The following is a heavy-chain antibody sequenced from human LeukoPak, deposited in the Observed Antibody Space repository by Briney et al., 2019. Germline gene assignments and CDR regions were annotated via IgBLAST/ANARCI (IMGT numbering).Heavy chain of an antibody. CDR2: IGSGGGST. CDR3: AKGFLGGTDQYFDS. Sequence: GGSLRLSCEASGSTFSSYAMNWVRQAPGKWLEWVSAIGSGGGSTDYADSVQGRFTISRDNSKSTLYLQMNSLRAKDTAVYYCAKGFLGGTDQYFDSWGQGTLVTVSS. J-gene: IGHJ4*02. D-gene: IGHD6-19*01. CDR1: GSTFSSYA. V-gene: IGHV3-23*01.